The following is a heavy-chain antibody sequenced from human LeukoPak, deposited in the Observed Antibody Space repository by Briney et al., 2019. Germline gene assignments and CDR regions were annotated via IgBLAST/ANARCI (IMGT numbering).Heavy chain of an antibody. CDR1: GYTFTGYY. CDR2: INPNSGGT. Sequence: GASVKVSCKASGYTFTGYYMHWVRQAPGQGLEWVGWINPNSGGTNYAQKFQGRVTMTRDTSISTAYMELSRLRSDDTAVYYCARDYYDSSGYSEGEFDYWGQGTLVTVSS. J-gene: IGHJ4*02. V-gene: IGHV1-2*02. CDR3: ARDYYDSSGYSEGEFDY. D-gene: IGHD3-22*01.